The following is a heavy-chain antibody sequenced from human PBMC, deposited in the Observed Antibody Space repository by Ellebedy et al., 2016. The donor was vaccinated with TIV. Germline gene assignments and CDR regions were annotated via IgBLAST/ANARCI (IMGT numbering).Heavy chain of an antibody. V-gene: IGHV1-69*13. J-gene: IGHJ6*02. D-gene: IGHD1-1*01. CDR1: GGTFSSYA. Sequence: SVKVSXKASGGTFSSYAISWVRQAPGQGLEWMGGIIPIFGTANYAQKFQGRVTITADESTSTAYMELSSLRSEDTAVHYCARALGYKHYYGMDGWGQGTTVTVSS. CDR3: ARALGYKHYYGMDG. CDR2: IIPIFGTA.